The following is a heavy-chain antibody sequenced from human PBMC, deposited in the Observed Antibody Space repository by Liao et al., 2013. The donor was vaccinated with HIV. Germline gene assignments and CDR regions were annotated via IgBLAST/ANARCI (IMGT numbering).Heavy chain of an antibody. V-gene: IGHV4-59*13. J-gene: IGHJ4*02. CDR1: NDSFSSYY. D-gene: IGHD2-21*02. Sequence: QVQLQESGPGLAKPSETLSLTCTVSNDSFSSYYWSWIRQPPGKGLEWIGDIYYSGRTNYNPSLKSRVTISIDTSKNQFSLKLTSLTAADTAVYYCASRGDSYFGYWGQGTLVTVSS. CDR2: IYYSGRT. CDR3: ASRGDSYFGY.